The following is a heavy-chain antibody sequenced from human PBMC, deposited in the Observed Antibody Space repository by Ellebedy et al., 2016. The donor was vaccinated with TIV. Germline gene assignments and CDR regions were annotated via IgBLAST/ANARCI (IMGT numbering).Heavy chain of an antibody. CDR1: GVSISGGDYY. CDR3: ARALSSSWFHYYFYGMDL. V-gene: IGHV4-30-4*01. D-gene: IGHD6-13*01. J-gene: IGHJ6*02. Sequence: SETLSLTCTVSGVSISGGDYYWSWTRQSPGKGLEWIGYISHSGRTSYNPSLESRVTISIGTSKKQFSLNLTSVSAADTAVYYCARALSSSWFHYYFYGMDLWGQGTTVTVSS. CDR2: ISHSGRT.